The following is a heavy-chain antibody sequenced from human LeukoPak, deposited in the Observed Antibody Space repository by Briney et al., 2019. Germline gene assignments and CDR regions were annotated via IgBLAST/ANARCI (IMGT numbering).Heavy chain of an antibody. Sequence: SSETLSLTCTVSGGSISSSSYYWGWIRQPPGKGLEWIGSIYYSGSTYYNPSLKSRVTISVDTSKNQFSLKLSSVTAADTAVYYCAREYYRAFDYWGQGTLVTVSS. CDR2: IYYSGST. V-gene: IGHV4-39*02. D-gene: IGHD3-10*01. J-gene: IGHJ4*02. CDR3: AREYYRAFDY. CDR1: GGSISSSSYY.